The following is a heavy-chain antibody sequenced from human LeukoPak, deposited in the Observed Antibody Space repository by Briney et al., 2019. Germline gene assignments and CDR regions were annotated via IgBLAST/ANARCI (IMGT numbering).Heavy chain of an antibody. CDR2: IYYSGST. J-gene: IGHJ6*03. Sequence: SETLSLTCTVSGGSISSHYWSWIRQPPGEGLEWIGYIYYSGSTNYNPSLKSRVTISVDTSKNQFSLKLSSVTAADTAVYYCARGAVTDGYYYYYMDVWGKGTTVTVSS. CDR3: ARGAVTDGYYYYYMDV. V-gene: IGHV4-59*11. D-gene: IGHD1-14*01. CDR1: GGSISSHY.